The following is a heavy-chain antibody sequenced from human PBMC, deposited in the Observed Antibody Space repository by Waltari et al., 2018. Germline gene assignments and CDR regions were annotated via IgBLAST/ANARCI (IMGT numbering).Heavy chain of an antibody. CDR3: ARRGIDCSGGSCYSKGAFDI. V-gene: IGHV4-38-2*01. J-gene: IGHJ3*02. D-gene: IGHD2-15*01. CDR1: GYSISSGYY. CDR2: IYHSGST. Sequence: QVQLQESGPGLVKPSETLSLTCAVSGYSISSGYYWGWIRQPPGKGLEWIGSIYHSGSTYYNPSLKSRVTISVDTSKNQFSLKLSSVTAADTAVYYCARRGIDCSGGSCYSKGAFDIWGQGTMVTVSS.